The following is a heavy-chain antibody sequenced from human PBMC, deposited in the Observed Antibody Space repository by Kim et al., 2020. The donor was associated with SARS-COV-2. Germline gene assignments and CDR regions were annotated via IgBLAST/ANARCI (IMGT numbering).Heavy chain of an antibody. CDR3: AKDHPSSGWPAFDS. CDR2: VNNGGNA. V-gene: IGHV3-23*01. CDR1: GFTFSSRA. D-gene: IGHD6-19*01. J-gene: IGHJ4*02. Sequence: GGSLGLSCAASGFTFSSRAMSWVRQAPGKGPEWVASVNNGGNAYYADSVKGRFTVSRDITRDTLYLQMNSLRAEDTALYFCAKDHPSSGWPAFDSWGQGT.